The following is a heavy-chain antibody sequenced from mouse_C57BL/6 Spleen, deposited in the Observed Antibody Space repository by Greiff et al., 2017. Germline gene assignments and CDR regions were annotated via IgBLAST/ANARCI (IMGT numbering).Heavy chain of an antibody. D-gene: IGHD1-1*01. J-gene: IGHJ2*01. CDR2: IDPGTGGT. CDR1: GYTFTDYE. Sequence: QVQLLQSGADLVRPGASVTLSCKASGYTFTDYEMPWVKQTPVHGLEWIGAIDPGTGGTAYNQKFKGKAILTADKSASTAYMVLRSLTSEDSAVYYCTGGVTTVGDFDYWGQGTTLTVSS. V-gene: IGHV1-15*01. CDR3: TGGVTTVGDFDY.